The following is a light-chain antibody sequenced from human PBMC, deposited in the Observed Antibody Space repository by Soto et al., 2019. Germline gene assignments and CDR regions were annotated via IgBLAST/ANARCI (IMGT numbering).Light chain of an antibody. CDR3: QQYGSSGT. V-gene: IGKV3-20*01. CDR1: QSVSNNY. Sequence: ENVLTQSPGTLSLSPGERATLSCRASQSVSNNYLAWYQQKPGQAPRLLIYGASNRATGIPDRFTGSGSGTEFTLSFSRLEPEDFAVYDCQQYGSSGTFGQGTKGDIK. J-gene: IGKJ1*01. CDR2: GAS.